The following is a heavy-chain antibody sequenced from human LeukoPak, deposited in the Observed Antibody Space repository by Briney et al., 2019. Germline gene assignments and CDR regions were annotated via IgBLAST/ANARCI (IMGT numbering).Heavy chain of an antibody. CDR1: GFPLSSFW. V-gene: IGHV3-7*03. Sequence: PGGSLRLSCVASGFPLSSFWMTWVRQAPGKGLEWVANIKQDGSKKSYVDSVKGRFTISRDNSKNTLYLQMNSLRADDTAVYYCAKAGSLDIAARQNYWGQGTLVTVSS. CDR3: AKAGSLDIAARQNY. CDR2: IKQDGSKK. J-gene: IGHJ4*02. D-gene: IGHD6-6*01.